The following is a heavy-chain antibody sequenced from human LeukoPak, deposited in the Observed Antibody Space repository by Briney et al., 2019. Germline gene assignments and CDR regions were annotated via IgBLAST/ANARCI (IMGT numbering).Heavy chain of an antibody. V-gene: IGHV3-7*01. D-gene: IGHD1-14*01. CDR3: ARGIIGDNYYGLDV. J-gene: IGHJ6*02. Sequence: GESLRLSCAASGFSVSHHWMSWVRQAPGKGLEWVANIKKDGSEKYYGDPVEGRFTFSRDNAKNSVYLQMNSVRAEDTAVYYCARGIIGDNYYGLDVWGQGTTVTVSS. CDR1: GFSVSHHW. CDR2: IKKDGSEK.